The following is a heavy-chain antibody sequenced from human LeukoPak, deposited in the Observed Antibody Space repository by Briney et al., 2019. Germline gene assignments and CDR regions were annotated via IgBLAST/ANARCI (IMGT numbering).Heavy chain of an antibody. V-gene: IGHV3-21*01. CDR1: GFTFSSYS. CDR2: ISSSSSYI. J-gene: IGHJ5*02. Sequence: GGSLRPSCAASGFTFSSYSMNWVRQAPGKGLEWVSSISSSSSYIYYADSVKGRFTISRDNAKNSLYLQMNCLRAEDTAVYYCARAGQQLMYNWFDPWGQGTLVTVSS. D-gene: IGHD6-13*01. CDR3: ARAGQQLMYNWFDP.